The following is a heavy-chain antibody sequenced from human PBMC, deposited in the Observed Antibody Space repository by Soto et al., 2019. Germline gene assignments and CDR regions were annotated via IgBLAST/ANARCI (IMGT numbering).Heavy chain of an antibody. CDR3: ARHVPSSKRVGGVDY. J-gene: IGHJ4*02. Sequence: SETLSLTCAVYGGSFSGYYWSWIRQPPGKGLEWIGEINHSGSTNYNPSLKSRVTISVDTSKNQFSLKLSSVTAADTAVYYCARHVPSSKRVGGVDYWGQGTLVTVSS. V-gene: IGHV4-34*01. D-gene: IGHD3-16*01. CDR1: GGSFSGYY. CDR2: INHSGST.